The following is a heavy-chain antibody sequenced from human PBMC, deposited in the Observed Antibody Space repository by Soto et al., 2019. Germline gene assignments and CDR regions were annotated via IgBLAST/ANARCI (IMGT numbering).Heavy chain of an antibody. D-gene: IGHD1-26*01. Sequence: EVQLVESGGGLVQPGGSLRLSCAASGFTFSSYWMSWVRQAPGKGLEWVANIKQDGSEKYYVDSVKGRFTISRDNAKNSLYLQMNSLRAEDTAVYYCARDPSTVYYYYYGMDVWGQGTTVTVSS. V-gene: IGHV3-7*01. CDR1: GFTFSSYW. J-gene: IGHJ6*02. CDR2: IKQDGSEK. CDR3: ARDPSTVYYYYYGMDV.